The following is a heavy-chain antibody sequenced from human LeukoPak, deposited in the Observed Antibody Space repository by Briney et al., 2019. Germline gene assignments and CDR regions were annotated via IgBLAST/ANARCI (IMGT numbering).Heavy chain of an antibody. V-gene: IGHV3-23*01. J-gene: IGHJ4*02. CDR2: ISGTGGST. D-gene: IGHD2-21*02. CDR3: AKAWVVTYLGGVDY. CDR1: GFTFSSYA. Sequence: GGSLRLSCAASGFTFSSYAMTWVRQAPGKGLEWVSTISGTGGSTYYADSVRGRFTISRDNSKNTLYLQMNSLRAEDTAVYYCAKAWVVTYLGGVDYWGQGTLVTVSS.